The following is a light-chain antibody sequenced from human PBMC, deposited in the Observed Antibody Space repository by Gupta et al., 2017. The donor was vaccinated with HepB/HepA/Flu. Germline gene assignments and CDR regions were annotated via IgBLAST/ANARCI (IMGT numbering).Light chain of an antibody. CDR2: ATT. J-gene: IGKJ1*01. V-gene: IGKV1-39*01. Sequence: DMQMTQSPASLSASIGDRVTITFRASQSITGYLNWYQQRPGKAPRLLIYATTTLQSGVPSRFSGSGFGTDFTLTISSLQPEDFATYYCQQRHNIPWTFGQGTKVEIK. CDR1: QSITGY. CDR3: QQRHNIPWT.